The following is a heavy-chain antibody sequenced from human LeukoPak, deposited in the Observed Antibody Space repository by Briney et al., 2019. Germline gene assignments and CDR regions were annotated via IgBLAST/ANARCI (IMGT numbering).Heavy chain of an antibody. J-gene: IGHJ3*02. D-gene: IGHD3-10*01. CDR1: GFTVSSNY. V-gene: IGHV3-66*01. Sequence: GGSLRLSCAASGFTVSSNYMSWVRQAPGKGLEWVSVIYSGGSTYYADSVKGRFTISRDNSKNTLYLQMNSLRAEDTAVYYCARDYVAMVRGAKTVDAFDIWGQGTMVTVSS. CDR2: IYSGGST. CDR3: ARDYVAMVRGAKTVDAFDI.